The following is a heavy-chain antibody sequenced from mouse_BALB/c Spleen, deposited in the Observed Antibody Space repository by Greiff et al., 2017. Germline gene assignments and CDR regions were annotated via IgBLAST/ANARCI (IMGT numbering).Heavy chain of an antibody. CDR2: ISSGGST. V-gene: IGHV5-6-5*01. Sequence: EVHLVESGGGLVKPGGSLKLSCAASGFTFSSYAMSWVRQTPEKRLEWVASISSGGSTYYPDSVKGRFTISRDNARNILYLQMSSLRSEDTAMYYCARDIYYYGSSYFYVWGAGTTVTVSS. CDR1: GFTFSSYA. CDR3: ARDIYYYGSSYFYV. D-gene: IGHD1-1*01. J-gene: IGHJ1*01.